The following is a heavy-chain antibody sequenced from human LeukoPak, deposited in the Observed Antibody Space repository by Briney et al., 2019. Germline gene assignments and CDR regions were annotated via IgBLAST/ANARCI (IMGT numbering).Heavy chain of an antibody. J-gene: IGHJ5*02. V-gene: IGHV3-21*01. CDR3: ARGRGHYYGSGSYENWFDP. D-gene: IGHD3-10*01. CDR1: GFTFSSYS. Sequence: GGSLRLSCATSGFTFSSYSMNWVRQAPGKGLEWVSSICSSSSYIYYADSVKGRFTISRDNAKNSLYLQMNSLRAEDTAVYYCARGRGHYYGSGSYENWFDPWGQGTLVTVPS. CDR2: ICSSSSYI.